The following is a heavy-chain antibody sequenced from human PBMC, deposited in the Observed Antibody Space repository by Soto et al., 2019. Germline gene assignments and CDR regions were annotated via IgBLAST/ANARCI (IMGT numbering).Heavy chain of an antibody. CDR3: AKGKGVGATPDGANC. V-gene: IGHV3-23*01. CDR2: VRSDGDTT. J-gene: IGHJ4*02. CDR1: GFTFSSFG. D-gene: IGHD1-26*01. Sequence: EVQVLESGGGLVQPGGSLRLSCAASGFTFSSFGMNWVRQAPGKGLEWVSGVRSDGDTTYNAESVKGRFTVSRDTSKNTVYLQMNTLRAEDTAVYYCAKGKGVGATPDGANCWGQGTPVTVSS.